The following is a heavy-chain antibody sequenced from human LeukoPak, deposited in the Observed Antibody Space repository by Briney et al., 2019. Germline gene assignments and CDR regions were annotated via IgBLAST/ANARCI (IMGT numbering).Heavy chain of an antibody. J-gene: IGHJ4*02. CDR1: GYTFTSYG. Sequence: GASVKVSCKASGYTFTSYGISWVRQAPGQGLEWMRWISAYNGNTNYAQKLQGRVTMTTDTSTSTAYMELRSLRSDDTAVYYCARSLGITMIVVVITPPDYWGQGTLVTVSS. V-gene: IGHV1-18*01. D-gene: IGHD3-22*01. CDR3: ARSLGITMIVVVITPPDY. CDR2: ISAYNGNT.